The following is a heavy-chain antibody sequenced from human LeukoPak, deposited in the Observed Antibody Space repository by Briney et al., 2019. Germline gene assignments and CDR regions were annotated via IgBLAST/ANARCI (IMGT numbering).Heavy chain of an antibody. D-gene: IGHD1-26*01. J-gene: IGHJ4*02. CDR1: GFTFRNYA. V-gene: IGHV3-23*01. Sequence: DPGGSLRLSCAASGFTFRNYAMIWVRQASGKGLEWVSAISGSGGSTYYADSVKGRFTISRDNSKNTLYLQMNSLRAEDTAVYYCAKDQSGSYTDWGQGTLVTVSS. CDR2: ISGSGGST. CDR3: AKDQSGSYTD.